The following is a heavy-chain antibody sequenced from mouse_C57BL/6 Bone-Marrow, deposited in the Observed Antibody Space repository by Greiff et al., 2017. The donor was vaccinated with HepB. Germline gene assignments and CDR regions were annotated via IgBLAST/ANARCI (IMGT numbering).Heavy chain of an antibody. CDR3: ARRGEIYCYGSSRYFDV. V-gene: IGHV1-81*01. D-gene: IGHD1-1*01. Sequence: QVQLQQSGAELVRPGASVKLSCKASGYTFTSYGISWVKQRTGQGLEWIGEIYPRSGNTYYNEKFKGKATLTADKSSSTAYMELRSLTSEDSAVYFCARRGEIYCYGSSRYFDVWGTGTTVTVSS. J-gene: IGHJ1*03. CDR2: IYPRSGNT. CDR1: GYTFTSYG.